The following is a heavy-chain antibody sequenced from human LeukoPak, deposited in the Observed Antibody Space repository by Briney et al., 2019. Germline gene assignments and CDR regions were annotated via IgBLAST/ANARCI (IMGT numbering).Heavy chain of an antibody. CDR3: AREKGSSWYEGAFDI. CDR2: INHSGST. D-gene: IGHD6-13*01. J-gene: IGHJ3*02. CDR1: GGSISSYY. Sequence: SETLSLTCTVSGGSISSYYWSWIRQPPGKGLEWIGEINHSGSTNYNPSLKSRVTISVDTSKNQFSLKLSSVTAADTAVYYCAREKGSSWYEGAFDIWGQGTMVTVSS. V-gene: IGHV4-34*01.